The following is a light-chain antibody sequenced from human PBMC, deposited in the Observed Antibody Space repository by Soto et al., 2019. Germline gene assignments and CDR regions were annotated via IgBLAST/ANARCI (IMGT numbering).Light chain of an antibody. J-gene: IGLJ1*01. CDR2: FNI. Sequence: QSVLSQPPSASGTPGQRVTISCSGSSSNIGSNTVSWYRQFPGTAPKLLIYFNIQRPSGVPDRFSGSKSGTSASLAISGLQSEDKADYYCAAWDDSLNGYVFGTGTKVTVL. CDR3: AAWDDSLNGYV. CDR1: SSNIGSNT. V-gene: IGLV1-44*01.